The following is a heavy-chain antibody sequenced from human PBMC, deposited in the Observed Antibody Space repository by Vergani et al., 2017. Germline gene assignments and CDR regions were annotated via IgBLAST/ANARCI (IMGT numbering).Heavy chain of an antibody. CDR3: ARHTTYTDS. CDR1: EYSFGNYW. J-gene: IGHJ4*02. Sequence: EVELVQSGPEMRKPGESLKISCKGSEYSFGNYWIGWVRQMPGKGLEWMGIIYPAHSDTRYSPSFQGQVTISADKSISTAFLQWDSLKATDTALYYCARHTTYTDSGGQGTLVTVSS. CDR2: IYPAHSDT. D-gene: IGHD1-1*01. V-gene: IGHV5-51*01.